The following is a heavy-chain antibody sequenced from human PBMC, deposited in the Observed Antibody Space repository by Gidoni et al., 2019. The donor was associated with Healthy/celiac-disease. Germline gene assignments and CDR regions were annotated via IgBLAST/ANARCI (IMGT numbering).Heavy chain of an antibody. CDR3: AREIVVVPAASRYYYYYYMDV. D-gene: IGHD2-2*01. Sequence: QVQLVQSGAEVKKPGASVKVSCKASGYTFTSYYMHWGRQAPGQGLEWMGIINPSGGSTSYAQKFQGRVTMTRDTSTSTVYMELSSLRSEDTAVYYCAREIVVVPAASRYYYYYYMDVWGKGTTVTVSS. CDR2: INPSGGST. CDR1: GYTFTSYY. J-gene: IGHJ6*03. V-gene: IGHV1-46*01.